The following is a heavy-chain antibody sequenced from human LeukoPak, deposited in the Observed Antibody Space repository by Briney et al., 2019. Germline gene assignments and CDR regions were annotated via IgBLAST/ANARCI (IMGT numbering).Heavy chain of an antibody. CDR3: AKSPSYYYDSSGYHYFDY. D-gene: IGHD3-22*01. J-gene: IGHJ4*02. Sequence: ASVKVSCKASGYTFTGYYMHWVRQAPGQGLEWMGWINPNSGGTNYAQKFQGRVTMTRDTSISTAYMELSRLRSGDTAVYYCAKSPSYYYDSSGYHYFDYWGQGTLVTVSS. V-gene: IGHV1-2*02. CDR1: GYTFTGYY. CDR2: INPNSGGT.